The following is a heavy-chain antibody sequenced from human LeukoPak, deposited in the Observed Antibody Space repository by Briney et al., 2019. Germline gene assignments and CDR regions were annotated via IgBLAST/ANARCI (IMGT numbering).Heavy chain of an antibody. Sequence: ASVKVSCKASGYTFTSYDINWVRQATGQGLEWMGWMNPNSGNTGYAQKLQGRVTMTRYTSISTAYMELSSLRSDDTAVYYCARVQGGATSDYWGQETLVTVSS. J-gene: IGHJ4*02. CDR3: ARVQGGATSDY. V-gene: IGHV1-8*01. CDR2: MNPNSGNT. D-gene: IGHD1-26*01. CDR1: GYTFTSYD.